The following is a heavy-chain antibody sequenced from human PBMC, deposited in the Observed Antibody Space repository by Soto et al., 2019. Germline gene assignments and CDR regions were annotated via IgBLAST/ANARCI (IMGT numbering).Heavy chain of an antibody. V-gene: IGHV4-31*03. Sequence: SETLSLTCTVSGGSISSGGYYWSWIRQHPGKGLEWIGYIYYSGSTYYNPSLKSRVTISVDTSKNQFSLKLSSVTAADTAVYYCARDHGYSYGYGRWFDPWGQGTRVTV. CDR3: ARDHGYSYGYGRWFDP. CDR1: GGSISSGGYY. D-gene: IGHD5-18*01. CDR2: IYYSGST. J-gene: IGHJ5*02.